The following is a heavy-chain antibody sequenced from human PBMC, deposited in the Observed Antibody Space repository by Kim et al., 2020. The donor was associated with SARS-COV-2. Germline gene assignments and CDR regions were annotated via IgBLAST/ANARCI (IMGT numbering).Heavy chain of an antibody. D-gene: IGHD6-13*01. CDR2: MNPNSGNT. J-gene: IGHJ6*02. V-gene: IGHV1-8*01. Sequence: ASVKVSCKASGYTFTSYDINWVRQATGQGLEWMGWMNPNSGNTGYAQKFQGRVTMTRNTSISTAYMELSSLRSEDTAVYYCASLVSAADPYYYGMDVWGQGTTVTVSS. CDR1: GYTFTSYD. CDR3: ASLVSAADPYYYGMDV.